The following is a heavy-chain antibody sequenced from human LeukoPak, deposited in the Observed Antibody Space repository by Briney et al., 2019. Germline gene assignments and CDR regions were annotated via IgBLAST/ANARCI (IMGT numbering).Heavy chain of an antibody. CDR1: GYSLTSYW. J-gene: IGHJ6*02. D-gene: IGHD6-13*01. CDR2: IYPGDSDT. CDR3: ARHTGYSSSWTRPYYYYGMDV. Sequence: GESLKTSCKGSGYSLTSYWLGWVRQMPGKGLEWMGIIYPGDSDTRYSPSFQGQVTISADKSISTAYLQWSSLKASDTAMYYCARHTGYSSSWTRPYYYYGMDVWGQGTTVTVSS. V-gene: IGHV5-51*01.